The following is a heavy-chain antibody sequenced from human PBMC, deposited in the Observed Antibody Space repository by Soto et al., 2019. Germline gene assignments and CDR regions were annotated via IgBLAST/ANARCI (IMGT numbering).Heavy chain of an antibody. J-gene: IGHJ4*02. V-gene: IGHV4-59*01. CDR1: GGSISSYY. D-gene: IGHD3-22*01. CDR2: IYYSGST. CDR3: ARVGWEDDSSGSFDY. Sequence: TSETLSLTCTVSGGSISSYYWSWIRQPPGKGLEWIGYIYYSGSTNYNPSLKSRVTISVDTSKNQFSLKLSSVTAADTAVYYCARVGWEDDSSGSFDYWGQGTLVTVSS.